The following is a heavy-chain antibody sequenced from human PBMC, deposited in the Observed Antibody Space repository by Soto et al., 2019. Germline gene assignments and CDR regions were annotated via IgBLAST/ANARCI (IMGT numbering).Heavy chain of an antibody. CDR3: ARVTGDFWSGPPLYYYYGMDV. D-gene: IGHD3-3*01. J-gene: IGHJ6*02. V-gene: IGHV4-30-4*01. Sequence: PSETLSLTCTVSGGSTSSGDYYWSWIRQPPGKGLEWIGYIYYSGSTYYNPSLKSRVTISVDTSKNQFSLKLSSVTAADTAVYYCARVTGDFWSGPPLYYYYGMDVWGQGTTVTVSS. CDR2: IYYSGST. CDR1: GGSTSSGDYY.